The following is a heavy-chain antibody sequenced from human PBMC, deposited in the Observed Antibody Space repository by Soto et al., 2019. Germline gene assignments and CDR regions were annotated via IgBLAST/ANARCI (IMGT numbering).Heavy chain of an antibody. D-gene: IGHD1-26*01. CDR2: INAGNGNT. J-gene: IGHJ4*02. CDR3: AKGLVGATDYFDY. V-gene: IGHV1-3*01. Sequence: ASVKVSCKASGYTFTSYAMHWVRQAPGQRLEWMGWINAGNGNTKYSQKFQGRFTISRDNSKNTLYLQMNSLRAEDTAVYYCAKGLVGATDYFDYWGQGTLVTVSS. CDR1: GYTFTSYA.